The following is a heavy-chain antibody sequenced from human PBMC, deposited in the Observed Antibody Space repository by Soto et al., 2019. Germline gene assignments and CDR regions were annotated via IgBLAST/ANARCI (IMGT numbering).Heavy chain of an antibody. Sequence: EVQLLESGGGLVQPGGSLRLSCAASGFTFSSYAMSWVRQAPGKGLDWVSAISGSGGSTYYADSVKGRFTISRDNSKNPLYLQMNSLRADDTAVYYCAKGAGGYSYGPYFDYGGQGTLVTVSS. V-gene: IGHV3-23*01. CDR2: ISGSGGST. D-gene: IGHD5-18*01. J-gene: IGHJ4*02. CDR1: GFTFSSYA. CDR3: AKGAGGYSYGPYFDY.